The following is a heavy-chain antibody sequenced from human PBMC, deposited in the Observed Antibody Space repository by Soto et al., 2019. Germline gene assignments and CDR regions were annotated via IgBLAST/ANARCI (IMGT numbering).Heavy chain of an antibody. CDR3: ARGRYGGVLDAFDI. J-gene: IGHJ3*02. Sequence: DVQLVESGGGFVQPGGSLRLSCTASGFPFSIYTMNWVRQAPGKGLEWVSYISASSSPIYYTDSVKGRFTISRDNARNSLYLQMNSLRDEDTAVYYCARGRYGGVLDAFDIWGQGTMVTVSS. V-gene: IGHV3-48*02. CDR1: GFPFSIYT. D-gene: IGHD6-19*01. CDR2: ISASSSPI.